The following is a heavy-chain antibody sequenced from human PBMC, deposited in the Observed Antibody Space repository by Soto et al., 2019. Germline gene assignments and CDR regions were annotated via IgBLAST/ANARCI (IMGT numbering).Heavy chain of an antibody. CDR1: GFTFSSYD. Sequence: GGSLRLSCAASGFTFSSYDMHWVRQATGKGLEWVSAIGTAGDTYYPGSVKGRFTISRENAKNSLYLQMNSLRAGDTAVYYCARGGVGATGYYYFDYWGQGTLVTVSS. V-gene: IGHV3-13*01. CDR2: IGTAGDT. D-gene: IGHD1-26*01. J-gene: IGHJ4*02. CDR3: ARGGVGATGYYYFDY.